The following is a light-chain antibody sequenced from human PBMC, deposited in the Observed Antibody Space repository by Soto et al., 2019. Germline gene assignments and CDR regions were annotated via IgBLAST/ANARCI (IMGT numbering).Light chain of an antibody. J-gene: IGLJ1*01. V-gene: IGLV2-14*01. CDR3: SSYTSSSPDV. CDR1: SSDGGGYNY. Sequence: QSAMTQPASVSGSPGQSITISCTGTSSDGGGYNYVSWYQQHPGKATKLMIYEVSNRPSGVSNCFSGSKSGNTASLTISGLLAEDEADYYCSSYTSSSPDVFGPGTKGTVL. CDR2: EVS.